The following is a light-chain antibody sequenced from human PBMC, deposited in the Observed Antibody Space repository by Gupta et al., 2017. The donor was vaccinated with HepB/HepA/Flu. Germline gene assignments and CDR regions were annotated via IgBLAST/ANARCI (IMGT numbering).Light chain of an antibody. CDR1: QDVKVW. V-gene: IGKV1-12*01. CDR3: QHGNIVWVS. CDR2: PAS. Sequence: DIHMTQSPSSVSGSVGDRVTISCRASQDVKVWVAWYQQKPGRAPKLLIYPASSLQSGVPSRFSGSGSGTDFTLTISDLQPDDFATYYCQHGNIVWVSFGGGTKLQIK. J-gene: IGKJ4*01.